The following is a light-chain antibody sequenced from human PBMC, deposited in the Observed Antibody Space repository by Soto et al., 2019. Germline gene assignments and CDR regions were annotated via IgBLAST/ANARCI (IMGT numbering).Light chain of an antibody. CDR1: QYVSTN. J-gene: IGKJ4*01. CDR2: DIS. V-gene: IGKV3D-15*01. Sequence: ETVMTQFPATLSVSPGERATLSCRASQYVSTNVAWYQQQPGQPPRLLIYDISNRATGIPARFSGSGSETEFALTITSLQSEEFAVYYCQQYDTWPLSFGGGTKVEIK. CDR3: QQYDTWPLS.